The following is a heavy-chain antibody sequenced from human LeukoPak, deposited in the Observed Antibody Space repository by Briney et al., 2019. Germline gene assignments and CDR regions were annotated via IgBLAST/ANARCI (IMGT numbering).Heavy chain of an antibody. D-gene: IGHD5-18*01. J-gene: IGHJ6*03. Sequence: GGSLRLSCAASGFTVSNNYMSWVRQAPGKRLEWVSVIYSGGSTYYADSVKGRFTISRDNAKNSLYLQMNSLRAEDTAVYYCARSPVRGYSYGTYYYYYYMDVWGKGTTVTVSS. V-gene: IGHV3-66*01. CDR1: GFTVSNNY. CDR2: IYSGGST. CDR3: ARSPVRGYSYGTYYYYYYMDV.